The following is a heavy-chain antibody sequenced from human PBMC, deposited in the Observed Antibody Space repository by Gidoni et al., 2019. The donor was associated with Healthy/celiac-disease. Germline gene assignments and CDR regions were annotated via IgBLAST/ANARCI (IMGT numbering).Heavy chain of an antibody. D-gene: IGHD6-13*01. CDR1: GGSISSSNW. CDR3: ASTSSSWYKILDY. Sequence: QVQLQESGPGRVKPSGTLALTCAVSGGSISSSNWWSWVRQPPGKGLEWIGESYHSGSTNYNPSLKSRVTISVDKSKNQFSLKLSSVTAADTAVYYCASTSSSWYKILDYWGQGTLVTASS. J-gene: IGHJ4*02. CDR2: SYHSGST. V-gene: IGHV4-4*02.